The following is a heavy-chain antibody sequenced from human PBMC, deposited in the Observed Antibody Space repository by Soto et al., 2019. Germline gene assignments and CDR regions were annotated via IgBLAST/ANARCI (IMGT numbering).Heavy chain of an antibody. CDR1: GFTFSSYA. CDR3: AKYRGIGCSGGSCSAFDI. V-gene: IGHV3-23*01. Sequence: GGSLRLSCAAPGFTFSSYAMSWVRQAPGKGLEWVSAISGSGGSTYYADSVKGRFTISRDNSKNTLYLQMNSLRAEDTAVYYCAKYRGIGCSGGSCSAFDIWGQGTMVTVSS. D-gene: IGHD2-15*01. CDR2: ISGSGGST. J-gene: IGHJ3*02.